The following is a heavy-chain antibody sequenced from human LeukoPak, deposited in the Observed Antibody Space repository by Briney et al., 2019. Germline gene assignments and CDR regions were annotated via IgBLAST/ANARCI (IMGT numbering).Heavy chain of an antibody. D-gene: IGHD1-26*01. J-gene: IGHJ3*02. Sequence: GGSLRLSCAASGFTFSSYAMSWVRQAPGKGLEWVSAISGSGGSTYYADSVKGRFTISRDNSKNTLYLQMSSLRAEDTAVYYCAKGTPGRQWELLRFDAFDIWGQGTMVTVSS. CDR2: ISGSGGST. CDR1: GFTFSSYA. CDR3: AKGTPGRQWELLRFDAFDI. V-gene: IGHV3-23*01.